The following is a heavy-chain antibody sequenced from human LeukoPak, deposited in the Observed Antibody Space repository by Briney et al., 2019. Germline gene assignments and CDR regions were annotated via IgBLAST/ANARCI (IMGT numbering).Heavy chain of an antibody. J-gene: IGHJ5*02. CDR3: ARGVVPAAIGRYNWFDP. V-gene: IGHV1-69*13. Sequence: ASVKVSCKASGGTFISYAISWVRQAPGQGLEWMGGIIPIFGTANYAQKFQGRVTITADESTSTAYMELSSLRSEDTAVYYCARGVVPAAIGRYNWFDPWGQGTLVTVSS. D-gene: IGHD2-2*02. CDR2: IIPIFGTA. CDR1: GGTFISYA.